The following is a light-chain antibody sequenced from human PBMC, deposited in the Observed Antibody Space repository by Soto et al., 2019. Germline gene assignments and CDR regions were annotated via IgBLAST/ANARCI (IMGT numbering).Light chain of an antibody. CDR1: ENISGY. CDR3: QQTFGTPRT. V-gene: IGKV1-39*01. Sequence: DIQMTQSPSSMSASVGDRVTITCRASENISGYLNWDQQQSGKAPRVLSYSASNLQSGVPLRFSGTGSGTDFTLTIARLEPEDVATYYCQQTFGTPRTFGQGPKVQI. CDR2: SAS. J-gene: IGKJ1*01.